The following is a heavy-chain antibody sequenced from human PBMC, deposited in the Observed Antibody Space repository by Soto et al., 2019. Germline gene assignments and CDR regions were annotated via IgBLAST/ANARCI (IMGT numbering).Heavy chain of an antibody. CDR3: ARDRSGFGELSGMDV. Sequence: XGSLGLSCAASGFTFSSYGMHGVRQAPGKGLEWVAVIWYDGSNKYYADSVKGRFTISRDNSKNTLYLQMNSLRAEDTAVYYCARDRSGFGELSGMDVWGQGTTVTVSS. J-gene: IGHJ6*02. D-gene: IGHD3-10*01. CDR1: GFTFSSYG. V-gene: IGHV3-33*01. CDR2: IWYDGSNK.